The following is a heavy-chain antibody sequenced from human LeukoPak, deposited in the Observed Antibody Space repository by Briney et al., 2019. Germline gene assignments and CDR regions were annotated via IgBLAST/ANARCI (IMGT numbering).Heavy chain of an antibody. CDR2: LYIGGNT. J-gene: IGHJ4*02. D-gene: IGHD5-12*01. Sequence: PGGSLRLSCAASGLTVNNNYMNWVRQAPGKGLEWVSALYIGGNTYYADSVRGRFTISRDNSKITLYLQMNSLRAEDTAVYYCAKSYNGYESKPDYWGQGTLVTVSS. CDR3: AKSYNGYESKPDY. CDR1: GLTVNNNY. V-gene: IGHV3-53*01.